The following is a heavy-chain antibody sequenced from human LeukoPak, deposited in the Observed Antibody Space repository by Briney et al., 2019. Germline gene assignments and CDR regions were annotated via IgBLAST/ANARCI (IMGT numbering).Heavy chain of an antibody. J-gene: IGHJ6*03. CDR2: IIPIFGTA. Sequence: SVKVSCKASGGTFSSYAISWVRQAPGQGLEWMGGIIPIFGTANYAQKFQGRVTITADKSTSTAYMELSSLRSEDTAVYYCARGWDTAMVGYYYYMDVWGKGTTVTASS. CDR1: GGTFSSYA. CDR3: ARGWDTAMVGYYYYMDV. V-gene: IGHV1-69*06. D-gene: IGHD5-18*01.